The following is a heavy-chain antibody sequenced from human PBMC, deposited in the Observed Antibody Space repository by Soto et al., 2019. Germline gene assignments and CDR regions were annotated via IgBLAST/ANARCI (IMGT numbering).Heavy chain of an antibody. V-gene: IGHV4-34*01. CDR1: SGSFSDYS. Sequence: TLSLTCAVYSGSFSDYSWNWIRQPPGKGLEWIGEITPSGTTNCNPSLKSRVTISVDTSGNQFSLRLSSVTAADTAVYYCARGDGSSSFLNWFDPWGQGTLVTVSS. D-gene: IGHD6-6*01. CDR2: ITPSGTT. J-gene: IGHJ5*02. CDR3: ARGDGSSSFLNWFDP.